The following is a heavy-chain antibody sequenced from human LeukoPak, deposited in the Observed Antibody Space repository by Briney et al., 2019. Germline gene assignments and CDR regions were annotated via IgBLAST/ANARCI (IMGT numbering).Heavy chain of an antibody. D-gene: IGHD3-10*01. Sequence: PSETLSLTCTVSGGSISSSSYYWGWIRQPPGKGLEWIGSIYYSGSTYYNPSLKSRVTISVDTSKNQFSLKLSSVTAADTAVYYCARDILVLWFGEKADPNWFDPWGQGTLVTVSS. V-gene: IGHV4-39*07. CDR1: GGSISSSSYY. CDR3: ARDILVLWFGEKADPNWFDP. CDR2: IYYSGST. J-gene: IGHJ5*02.